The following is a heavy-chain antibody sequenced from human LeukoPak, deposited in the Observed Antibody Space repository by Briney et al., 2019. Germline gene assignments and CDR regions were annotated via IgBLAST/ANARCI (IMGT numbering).Heavy chain of an antibody. CDR3: ARDPHWGSGCYYDFGLDV. Sequence: PGGSLRLSCAASGFTFSNYEMNWVRQAPGKGLEWISYISGRGSTIYYADSVKGRFTISRDSATNALYLHMNSLRAEDTAIYYCARDPHWGSGCYYDFGLDVWGQGTTVTVSS. J-gene: IGHJ6*02. V-gene: IGHV3-48*03. D-gene: IGHD5-12*01. CDR2: ISGRGSTI. CDR1: GFTFSNYE.